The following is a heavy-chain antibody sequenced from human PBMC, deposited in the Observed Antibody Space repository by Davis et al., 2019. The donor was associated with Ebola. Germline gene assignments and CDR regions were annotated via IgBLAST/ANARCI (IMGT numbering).Heavy chain of an antibody. V-gene: IGHV4-59*01. Sequence: PSETLSLTCTVSGGSISSYYWSWIRQPPGKGLEWIGYIYYSGSTNYNPSLKSRVTISVDTSKNQFSLKLSSVTAADTAVYYCARSSPQEKQWLVKLMNGPSHAEYFQHWGQGTLVTVSS. D-gene: IGHD6-19*01. J-gene: IGHJ1*01. CDR1: GGSISSYY. CDR2: IYYSGST. CDR3: ARSSPQEKQWLVKLMNGPSHAEYFQH.